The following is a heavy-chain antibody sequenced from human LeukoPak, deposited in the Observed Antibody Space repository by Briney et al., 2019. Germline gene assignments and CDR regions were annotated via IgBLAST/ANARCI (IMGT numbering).Heavy chain of an antibody. V-gene: IGHV4-39*07. CDR3: ARGSWAQCSGGSCHRYYYYYGMDV. Sequence: SETLSLTCTVSGGSISSGSYYWGWIRQPPGKGLEWIGEINHSGSTNYNPSLKSRVTISVDTSKNQFSLKLSSVTAADTAVYYCARGSWAQCSGGSCHRYYYYYGMDVWGQGTTVTVSS. D-gene: IGHD2-15*01. CDR1: GGSISSGSYY. J-gene: IGHJ6*02. CDR2: INHSGST.